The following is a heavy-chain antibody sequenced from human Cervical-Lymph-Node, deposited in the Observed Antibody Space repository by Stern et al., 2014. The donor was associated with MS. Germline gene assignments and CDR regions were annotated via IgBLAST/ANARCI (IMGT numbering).Heavy chain of an antibody. J-gene: IGHJ6*02. CDR1: GYTFNTYA. V-gene: IGHV1-3*01. D-gene: IGHD2/OR15-2a*01. CDR2: INAGNCNT. Sequence: QVQLVQSGAEVKKLGASVNVSCKASGYTFNTYAIHWVRQAPGQGLEWMGYINAGNCNTKYSQKVQGRVTITRDTSASTGYIELSSLRSEDSAVYYRATPFSHSFRYGMHVWGQGTTVTVFS. CDR3: ATPFSHSFRYGMHV.